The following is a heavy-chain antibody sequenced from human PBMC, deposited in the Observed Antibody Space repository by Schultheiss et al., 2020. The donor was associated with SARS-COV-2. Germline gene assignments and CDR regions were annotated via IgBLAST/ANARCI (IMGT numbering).Heavy chain of an antibody. V-gene: IGHV4-59*01. CDR1: GGSFSGYY. J-gene: IGHJ5*02. Sequence: SETLSLTCAVYGGSFSGYYWSWIRQHPGKRPEWIGYIFYSGRTAYNPSLQSRVTISVDTSKNQFSLKLSSVTAADTAVYYCARGRDGSSWYLDHWGQGTLVTVSS. CDR3: ARGRDGSSWYLDH. CDR2: IFYSGRT. D-gene: IGHD6-13*01.